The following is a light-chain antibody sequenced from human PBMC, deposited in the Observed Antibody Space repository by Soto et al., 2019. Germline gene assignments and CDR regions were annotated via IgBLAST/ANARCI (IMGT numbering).Light chain of an antibody. CDR3: NSHTSSSTYV. CDR1: SSDVGGYNY. Sequence: QSALTQPASVSGSPGQSITISCTGTSSDVGGYNYVSWYQHHPGNAPKLIIYDVSNRPSGVSDRFSGSKSGNTASLTISGLQAEDEADYYCNSHTSSSTYVFGIGTKLTVL. CDR2: DVS. J-gene: IGLJ1*01. V-gene: IGLV2-14*03.